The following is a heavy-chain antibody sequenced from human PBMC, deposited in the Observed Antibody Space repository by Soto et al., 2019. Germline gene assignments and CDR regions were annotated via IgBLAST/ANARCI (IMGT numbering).Heavy chain of an antibody. CDR3: ARGRSRNWFDP. CDR2: INHSGST. V-gene: IGHV4-34*01. CDR1: GGSFSGYY. Sequence: QVQLQQWGAGLLKPSETLSLTCAVYGGSFSGYYWSWIRQPPGKGLEWIGEINHSGSTNYNPSLKSRVTISVDTSKHQFSLKLSSVTAADTAVYYCARGRSRNWFDPWGQGTLVTVSS. J-gene: IGHJ5*02.